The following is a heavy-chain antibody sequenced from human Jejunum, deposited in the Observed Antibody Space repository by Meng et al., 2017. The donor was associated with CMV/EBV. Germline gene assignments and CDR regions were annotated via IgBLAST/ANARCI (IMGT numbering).Heavy chain of an antibody. CDR3: ARDEGTSASSDY. V-gene: IGHV1-2*06. J-gene: IGHJ4*02. CDR2: INPHHGAT. CDR1: GYTFTDSS. Sequence: SCTASGYTFTDSSLHWVRHAPRQGLEWMGRINPHHGATDYAQKFQGRVTLTRVTSINTAYMELSRLTSDDTAIYYCARDEGTSASSDYWGQGSLVTVSS. D-gene: IGHD2-8*02.